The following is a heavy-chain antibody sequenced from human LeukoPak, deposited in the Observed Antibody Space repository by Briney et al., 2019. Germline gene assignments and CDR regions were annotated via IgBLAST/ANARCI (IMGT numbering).Heavy chain of an antibody. CDR2: ISSSSSYI. CDR1: GFTFSSYS. CDR3: ARRYCGSPSCVNWLDP. D-gene: IGHD2-2*01. J-gene: IGHJ5*02. Sequence: GGSLRLSCAASGFTFSSYSMNWVRQAPGKGLEWVSSISSSSSYIYYADSVKGRFTISRDNAKNSLYLQMNSLRAEDTAVYYCARRYCGSPSCVNWLDPWGQGTLVTVSS. V-gene: IGHV3-21*01.